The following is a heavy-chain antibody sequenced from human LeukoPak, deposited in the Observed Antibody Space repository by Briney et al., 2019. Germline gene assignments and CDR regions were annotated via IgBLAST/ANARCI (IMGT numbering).Heavy chain of an antibody. CDR2: ISAYNGNT. V-gene: IGHV1-18*01. D-gene: IGHD3-10*01. J-gene: IGHJ6*02. Sequence: ASVKVSCKASGYTFTSYGISWVRQAPGQGLEWMGWISAYNGNTNYAQKLQGRVTMTTDTSTSTAYMELRSLRSDDTAVYYYARMGKGYGSGSYYTYRYGMDVWGQGTTVTVSS. CDR1: GYTFTSYG. CDR3: ARMGKGYGSGSYYTYRYGMDV.